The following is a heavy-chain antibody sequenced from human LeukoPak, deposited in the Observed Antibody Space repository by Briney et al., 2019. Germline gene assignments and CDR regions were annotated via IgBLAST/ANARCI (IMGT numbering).Heavy chain of an antibody. CDR1: GYTFTSYG. V-gene: IGHV1-18*01. J-gene: IGHJ5*02. CDR2: ISAYNGNT. D-gene: IGHD6-13*01. CDR3: ARVGYSSSWFNWFDP. Sequence: ASVNVSCKASGYTFTSYGISWVRQAPRQGLEWMGWISAYNGNTNYAQKLQGRVTMTTDTSTSTAYMGLRSLRSDDTAVYYCARVGYSSSWFNWFDPLGQGTLVTVSS.